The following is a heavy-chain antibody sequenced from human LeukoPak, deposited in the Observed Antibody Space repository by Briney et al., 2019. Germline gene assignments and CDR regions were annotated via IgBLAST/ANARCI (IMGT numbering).Heavy chain of an antibody. CDR1: SGSISTSNYY. Sequence: SETLSLTCTVSSGSISTSNYYWSWIRQPPGKGLEWIGNIYYSGSTNYNPSLKSRVTISVDTSKNQFSLKLSSVTAADTAVYYCARAGFSPFDYWGQGTLVTVSS. V-gene: IGHV4-61*01. CDR2: IYYSGST. J-gene: IGHJ4*02. CDR3: ARAGFSPFDY. D-gene: IGHD3-10*01.